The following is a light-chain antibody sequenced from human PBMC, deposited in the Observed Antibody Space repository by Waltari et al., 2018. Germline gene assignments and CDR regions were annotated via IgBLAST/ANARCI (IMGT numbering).Light chain of an antibody. CDR1: SHDVGNYDL. V-gene: IGLV2-23*02. Sequence: QSALTQPASVSGSPGQSITISCTGTSHDVGNYDLVSWYQQHPGKAPKLIIYEVTKRPSGFSNRFSGSKSGNTASLTISRLHTEDEGDYYCCSYSGDLSFGVVFGGGTKLTVL. CDR3: CSYSGDLSFGVV. J-gene: IGLJ2*01. CDR2: EVT.